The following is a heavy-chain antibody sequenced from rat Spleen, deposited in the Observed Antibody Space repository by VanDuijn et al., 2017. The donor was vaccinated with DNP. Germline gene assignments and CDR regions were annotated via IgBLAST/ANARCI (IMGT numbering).Heavy chain of an antibody. CDR1: GFTFSVYN. Sequence: EVQLVESGGGLVQPGRSLNLSCAASGFTFSVYNMAWCRQAPKKGMEWVATTRYDGSSTYYRDSVKGVFTISRDNAKSSLYLHMDSLRSEDTATYYCTTLNSGTYDSWGQGVRVTVSS. J-gene: IGHJ2*01. CDR2: TRYDGSST. V-gene: IGHV5S10*01. CDR3: TTLNSGTYDS. D-gene: IGHD1-3*01.